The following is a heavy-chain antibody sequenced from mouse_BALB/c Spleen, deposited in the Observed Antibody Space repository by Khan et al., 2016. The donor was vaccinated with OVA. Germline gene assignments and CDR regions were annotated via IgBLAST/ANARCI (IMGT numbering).Heavy chain of an antibody. CDR3: ARLSSYCFADV. Sequence: QIQLVQSGPELKKPGETVKISCTASGYTFTNYGMNWVKQAPGKGLKWMGWINTYTGEPTYADDFTGRFVFSLDTSASTAYLLISNLNIENMTTYFCARLSSYCFADVWGGGTTVTVSS. D-gene: IGHD2-10*01. J-gene: IGHJ1*01. CDR2: INTYTGEP. V-gene: IGHV9-1*02. CDR1: GYTFTNYG.